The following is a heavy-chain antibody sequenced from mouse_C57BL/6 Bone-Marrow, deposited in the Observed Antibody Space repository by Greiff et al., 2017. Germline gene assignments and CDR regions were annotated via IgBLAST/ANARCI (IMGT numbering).Heavy chain of an antibody. J-gene: IGHJ2*01. CDR3: ARSGLYYGNLYYFDY. V-gene: IGHV1-52*01. Sequence: QVQLQQPGAELVRPGSSVKLSCKASGYTFTSYWMHWVKQRPIQGLEWIGNIDPSDSETHCNQKFKDKATLTVDKSSSTAYMQLSSLTSEDSAVYYCARSGLYYGNLYYFDYWGQGTTLTVSS. D-gene: IGHD2-1*01. CDR2: IDPSDSET. CDR1: GYTFTSYW.